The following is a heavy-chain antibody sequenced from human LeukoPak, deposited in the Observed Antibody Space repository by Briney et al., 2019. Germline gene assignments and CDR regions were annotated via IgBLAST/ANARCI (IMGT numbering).Heavy chain of an antibody. CDR3: ARSGSSWYGDYYYYGMDV. V-gene: IGHV3-7*03. Sequence: GGSLRLSCAASGFTFSSYWMSWVRQAPGKGLEWVANIKQDGSEKYYVDSVKGRFTISRDNAKNSLYLQMNSLRAEDTAVYYCARSGSSWYGDYYYYGMDVWGQGTTVTVSS. CDR1: GFTFSSYW. D-gene: IGHD6-13*01. CDR2: IKQDGSEK. J-gene: IGHJ6*02.